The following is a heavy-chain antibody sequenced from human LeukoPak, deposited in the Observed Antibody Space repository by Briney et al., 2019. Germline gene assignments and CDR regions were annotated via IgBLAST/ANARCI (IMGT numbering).Heavy chain of an antibody. D-gene: IGHD1-26*01. J-gene: IGHJ4*02. CDR3: ARGLDTYKSGVD. CDR1: GGSFSGYY. V-gene: IGHV4-34*01. Sequence: SETLSLTCAVYGGSFSGYYCTWIRQAPGKGLEWIGEIHPSGSTNYNPSLMSRVSLSLDTSKNQFSLRLSSVTAADTVVYFCARGLDTYKSGVDWGQGTLVTVSS. CDR2: IHPSGST.